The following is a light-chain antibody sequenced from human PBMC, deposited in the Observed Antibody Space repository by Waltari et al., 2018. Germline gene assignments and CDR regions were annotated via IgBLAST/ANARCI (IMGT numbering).Light chain of an antibody. CDR3: CSFAGSATSVV. CDR1: CSHGGGYNL. CDR2: EVT. Sequence: QSALTQPAPVSGPPGQSITIPCTGTCSHGGGYNLVSWYQQHPGKAPKFIIYEVTKRPSGVSNRFSGSKSGNTASLTISGLQAEDEADYYCCSFAGSATSVVFGGGTKLTVL. V-gene: IGLV2-23*02. J-gene: IGLJ2*01.